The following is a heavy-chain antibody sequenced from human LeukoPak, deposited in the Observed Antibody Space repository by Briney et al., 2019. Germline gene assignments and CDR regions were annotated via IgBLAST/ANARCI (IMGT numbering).Heavy chain of an antibody. J-gene: IGHJ3*02. CDR2: ISSSSSTI. CDR1: GFTFSSYR. Sequence: GGSLRLSCAASGFTFSSYRMNWVRQAPGKGLEWVSYISSSSSTIYYADSVKGRFTISRDNAKNSLYPQMNSLRDEDTAVYYCARDLRYYDSSGYSRRGAFDIWGQGTMVTVSS. D-gene: IGHD3-22*01. CDR3: ARDLRYYDSSGYSRRGAFDI. V-gene: IGHV3-48*02.